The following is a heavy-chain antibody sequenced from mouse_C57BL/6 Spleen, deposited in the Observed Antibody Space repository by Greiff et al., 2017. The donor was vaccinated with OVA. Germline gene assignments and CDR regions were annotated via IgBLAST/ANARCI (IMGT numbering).Heavy chain of an antibody. CDR1: GYTFTDYY. Sequence: EVQRVESGPVLVKPGASVKMSCKASGYTFTDYYMNWVKQSHGKSLEWIGVINPYNGGTSYNQKFKGKATLTVDKSSSTAYMELNSLTSEDSAVYYCARVVIYSWYFDVWGTGTTVTVSS. CDR2: INPYNGGT. V-gene: IGHV1-19*01. J-gene: IGHJ1*03. D-gene: IGHD2-1*01. CDR3: ARVVIYSWYFDV.